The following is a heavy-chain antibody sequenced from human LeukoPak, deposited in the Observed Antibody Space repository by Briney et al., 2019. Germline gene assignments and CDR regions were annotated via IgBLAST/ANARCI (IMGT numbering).Heavy chain of an antibody. D-gene: IGHD6-19*01. V-gene: IGHV4-4*07. Sequence: PSETLSLTCTVSGGSISSYYWSRIRQPAGKGLEWIGRIYTSGSTNYNPSLKSRVTISVDTSKNQFSLKLSSVTAADTAVYYCARLGPSGWARGLDYWGQGTLVTVSS. CDR3: ARLGPSGWARGLDY. J-gene: IGHJ4*02. CDR1: GGSISSYY. CDR2: IYTSGST.